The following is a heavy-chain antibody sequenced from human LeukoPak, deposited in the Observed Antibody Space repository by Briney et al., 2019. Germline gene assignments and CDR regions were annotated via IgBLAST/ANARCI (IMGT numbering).Heavy chain of an antibody. J-gene: IGHJ5*02. Sequence: SETLSLTCTVSGDSIRSYYWSWIRQPPGKGLEWIGHIDNSGGTNRHPSLRSRVTISVDTSKNQFSLKLSSVTAADTAVYFCARDRAYVSGKNWFDRWGQGTQVTVSS. CDR3: ARDRAYVSGKNWFDR. V-gene: IGHV4-59*01. CDR2: IDNSGGT. CDR1: GDSIRSYY. D-gene: IGHD3-10*01.